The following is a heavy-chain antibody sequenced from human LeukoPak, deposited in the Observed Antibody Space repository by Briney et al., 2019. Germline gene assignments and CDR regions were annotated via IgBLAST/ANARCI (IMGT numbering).Heavy chain of an antibody. Sequence: GGSLRLSCAASGFTFSSYAMSWVRQAPGKGLEWVSTINGGGVNTHYADSVGGRFTISRDNSKNTLFLQMNSLRDEDAAVYYCAKDLYSNYGPADYWGQGNLVTVSS. V-gene: IGHV3-23*01. CDR1: GFTFSSYA. CDR2: INGGGVNT. CDR3: AKDLYSNYGPADY. D-gene: IGHD4-11*01. J-gene: IGHJ4*02.